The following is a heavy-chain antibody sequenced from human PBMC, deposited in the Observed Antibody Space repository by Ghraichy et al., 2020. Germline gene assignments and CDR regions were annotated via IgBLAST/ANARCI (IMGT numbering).Heavy chain of an antibody. V-gene: IGHV3-30*02. J-gene: IGHJ4*02. D-gene: IGHD5-24*01. CDR1: GFTFSSYG. CDR3: AKETQRGATKVYYFDY. CDR2: IRYDGSNK. Sequence: GGSLRLSCAASGFTFSSYGMHWVRQAPGKGLEWVAFIRYDGSNKYYADSVKGRFTISRDNSKNTLYLQMNSLRAEDTAVYYCAKETQRGATKVYYFDYWGQGTLVTVSS.